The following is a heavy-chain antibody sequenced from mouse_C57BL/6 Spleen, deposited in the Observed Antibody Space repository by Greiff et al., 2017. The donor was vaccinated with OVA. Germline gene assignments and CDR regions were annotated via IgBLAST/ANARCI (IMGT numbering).Heavy chain of an antibody. J-gene: IGHJ2*01. D-gene: IGHD2-1*01. CDR1: GYAFTNYL. CDR3: ARSRDGNYVGY. CDR2: INPGSGGT. V-gene: IGHV1-54*01. Sequence: VQLVESGAELVRPGTSVKVSCKASGYAFTNYLIEWVKQRPGQGLEWIGVINPGSGGTNYNEKFKGKATLTADKSSSTAYMQLSSLTSEDSAVYFCARSRDGNYVGYWGQGTTLTVSS.